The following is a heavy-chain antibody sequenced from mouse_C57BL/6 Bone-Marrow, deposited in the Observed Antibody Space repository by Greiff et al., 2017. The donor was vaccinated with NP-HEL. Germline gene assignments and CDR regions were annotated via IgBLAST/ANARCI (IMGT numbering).Heavy chain of an antibody. CDR1: GYTFTSYW. J-gene: IGHJ3*01. CDR2: IDPSDSYT. Sequence: QVQLQQPGAELVRPGTSVKLSCKASGYTFTSYWMHWVKQRPGQGLEWIGVIDPSDSYTNYNQKFKGKATLTVDTSSSTAYMQLSSLTSEDSAVYYCARLTEKAWFAYWGQGTLVTVSA. V-gene: IGHV1-59*01. CDR3: ARLTEKAWFAY. D-gene: IGHD4-1*01.